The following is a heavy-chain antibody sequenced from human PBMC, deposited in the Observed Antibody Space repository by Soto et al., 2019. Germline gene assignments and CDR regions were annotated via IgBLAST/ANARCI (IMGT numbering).Heavy chain of an antibody. Sequence: QVQLVESGGGVVQPGRSLRLSCAASGSIFKHHAMHWVRQAAGKGLEWVAQIWYDGSHTYYTDSVKGRFTISRDNLKDMVYLQMDSLRAEDTAVYYCARDGQQLAPYAMDVWGQGTTVTVSS. CDR3: ARDGQQLAPYAMDV. D-gene: IGHD1-1*01. CDR1: GSIFKHHA. CDR2: IWYDGSHT. J-gene: IGHJ6*02. V-gene: IGHV3-33*01.